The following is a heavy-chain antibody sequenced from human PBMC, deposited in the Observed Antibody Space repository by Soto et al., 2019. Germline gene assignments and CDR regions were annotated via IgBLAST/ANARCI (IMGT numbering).Heavy chain of an antibody. D-gene: IGHD6-19*01. CDR3: AKHRESENNNGWPQGS. Sequence: GGSLRLSCAASGFRFSGYGMHWVRQAPGKGLEWLAAISNDVSNKYYGDSVKGRFTISRDNSKNTLSLQINSLRAEDTAVYYCAKHRESENNNGWPQGSWGQGTKVTVAS. CDR1: GFRFSGYG. V-gene: IGHV3-30*18. CDR2: ISNDVSNK. J-gene: IGHJ5*02.